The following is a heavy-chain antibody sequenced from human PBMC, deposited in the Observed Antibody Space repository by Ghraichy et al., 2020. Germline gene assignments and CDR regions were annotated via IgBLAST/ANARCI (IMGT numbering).Heavy chain of an antibody. V-gene: IGHV3-48*02. CDR1: GFTFSSYS. CDR2: ISSSSSTI. J-gene: IGHJ5*02. D-gene: IGHD4/OR15-4a*01. CDR3: ARSPQYGEGWFDP. Sequence: GESLNISCAASGFTFSSYSMNWVRQAPGKGLEWVSYISSSSSTIYYADSVKGRFTISRDNAKNSLYLQMNSLRDEDTAVYYCARSPQYGEGWFDPWGQGTLVTVSS.